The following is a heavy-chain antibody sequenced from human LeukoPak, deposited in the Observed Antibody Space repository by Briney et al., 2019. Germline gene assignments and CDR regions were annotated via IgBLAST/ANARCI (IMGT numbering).Heavy chain of an antibody. CDR1: GYIFSNYG. CDR3: ARDLERYYDLEGRSGY. J-gene: IGHJ4*02. V-gene: IGHV1-18*01. CDR2: ISAHNGNA. D-gene: IGHD3-3*01. Sequence: ASVKVSCKASGYIFSNYGITWVRQAPGHGPEWMGRISAHNGNANYAQKFQGRVTMTTDTLATTAYMELRSLRSDDTAVYYCARDLERYYDLEGRSGYWGQGTLVTVSS.